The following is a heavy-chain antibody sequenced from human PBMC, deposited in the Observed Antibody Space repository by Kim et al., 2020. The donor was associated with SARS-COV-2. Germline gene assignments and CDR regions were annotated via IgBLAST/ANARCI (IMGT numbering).Heavy chain of an antibody. CDR1: GYTFTSYG. J-gene: IGHJ5*02. CDR3: ARSLEGLYDILTGYLYKNWFDP. V-gene: IGHV1-18*01. CDR2: ISAYNGNT. Sequence: ASVKVSCKASGYTFTSYGISWVRQAPGQGLEWMGWISAYNGNTNYAQKLQGRVTMTTDTSTSTAYMELRSLRSDDTAVYYCARSLEGLYDILTGYLYKNWFDPWGQGTLVTVSS. D-gene: IGHD3-9*01.